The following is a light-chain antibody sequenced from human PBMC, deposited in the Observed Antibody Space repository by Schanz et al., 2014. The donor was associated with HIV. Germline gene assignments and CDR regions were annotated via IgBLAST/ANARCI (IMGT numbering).Light chain of an antibody. CDR2: DVS. CDR3: CSYTTTSTYV. V-gene: IGLV2-14*03. J-gene: IGLJ1*01. Sequence: QSALTQPASVSGSPGQSISISCTGTSGDVGSYNYVSWYQQHPGKAPKLMIYDVSNRPSGVSSRFSGSKSGNTASLTISGLQAEDEADYYCCSYTTTSTYVFGAGTKVTV. CDR1: SGDVGSYNY.